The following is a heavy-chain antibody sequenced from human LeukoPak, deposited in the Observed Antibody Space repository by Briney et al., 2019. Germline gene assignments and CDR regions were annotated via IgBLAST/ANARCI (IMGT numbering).Heavy chain of an antibody. J-gene: IGHJ6*02. CDR3: ATGVAAEMRGLGV. V-gene: IGHV1-24*01. CDR2: SDLEDYDT. Sequence: GASVKVSCNVAGYRLTDLSIHWVRQAPGKGLEWMGGSDLEDYDTIYAQDFQDRVTLTEDTPTDTAYMELSSLRSDDTAVYYCATGVAAEMRGLGVWGQGTTVIVSS. CDR1: GYRLTDLS. D-gene: IGHD2-15*01.